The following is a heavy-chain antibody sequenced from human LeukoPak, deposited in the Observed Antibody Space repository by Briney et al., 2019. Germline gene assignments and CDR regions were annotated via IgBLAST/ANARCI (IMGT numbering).Heavy chain of an antibody. V-gene: IGHV3-30*18. CDR1: GFTFSSYG. J-gene: IGHJ3*02. Sequence: GGSLRLSCAASGFTFSSYGMHWVRQAPGKGREWVASISYDGSNKFYADSVKGRFTISRDNSKNTLYLQMNSLTAEDTAVYYCAKFQGGYNVGDAFDMWGQGTMVTVSS. CDR2: ISYDGSNK. CDR3: AKFQGGYNVGDAFDM. D-gene: IGHD5-24*01.